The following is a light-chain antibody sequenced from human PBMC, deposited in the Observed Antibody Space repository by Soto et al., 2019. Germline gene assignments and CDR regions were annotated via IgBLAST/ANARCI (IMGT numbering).Light chain of an antibody. J-gene: IGKJ4*01. V-gene: IGKV3-15*01. CDR1: QSVSSN. Sequence: EIVMTQSPATLSVSPGERATLSCRASQSVSSNLAWYQQKPGQAPRLLIYGASTRATGIPARFSGSGSGTEFTLTISTLQSEDFAVYYCQQYNNWTPSTLGGGTKVDIK. CDR3: QQYNNWTPST. CDR2: GAS.